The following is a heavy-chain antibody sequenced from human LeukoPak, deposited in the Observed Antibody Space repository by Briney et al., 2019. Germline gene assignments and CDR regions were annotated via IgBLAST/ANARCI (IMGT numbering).Heavy chain of an antibody. CDR2: FDPEDGET. Sequence: ASVKVSCKVSGYSLTELFMDWVRQAPGKGLEWMGGFDPEDGETIYAQKFQGRVTMTEDTSTDTAYMELSSLRSEDTAVYYCAAGYSSGWYGVDYWGQGTLVTVSS. CDR3: AAGYSSGWYGVDY. CDR1: GYSLTELF. D-gene: IGHD6-19*01. J-gene: IGHJ4*02. V-gene: IGHV1-24*01.